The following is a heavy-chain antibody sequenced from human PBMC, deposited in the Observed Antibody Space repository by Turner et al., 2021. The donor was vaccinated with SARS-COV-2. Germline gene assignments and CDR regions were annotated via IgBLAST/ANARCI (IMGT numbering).Heavy chain of an antibody. Sequence: EVQLVETGGGLIQPGGSLRLSCAVSGFIVSHNYVSWVRQAPGKGLEWVANIKQDGSEKYYVDSVKGRFTISRDNAKNSLYLQMNSLRAEDTAVYYCASTSSSSWYFDYWGQGTLVTVSS. CDR3: ASTSSSSWYFDY. D-gene: IGHD6-13*01. CDR2: IKQDGSEK. V-gene: IGHV3-7*01. J-gene: IGHJ4*02. CDR1: GFIVSHNY.